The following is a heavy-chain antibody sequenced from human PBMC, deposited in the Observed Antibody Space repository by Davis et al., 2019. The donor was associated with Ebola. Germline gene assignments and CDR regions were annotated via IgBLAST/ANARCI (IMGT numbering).Heavy chain of an antibody. V-gene: IGHV3-74*01. CDR1: GFTFSSYS. Sequence: PGESLKISCAASGFTFSSYSMYWVRHPPGKGLVWVSRIYNDGSRTTYADSVKGRFTISRDNSKNTLSLQMNSLRAEDTAVYYCARDGGVGVAYGFDLWGQGTMVTVSS. CDR2: IYNDGSRT. D-gene: IGHD3-3*01. J-gene: IGHJ3*01. CDR3: ARDGGVGVAYGFDL.